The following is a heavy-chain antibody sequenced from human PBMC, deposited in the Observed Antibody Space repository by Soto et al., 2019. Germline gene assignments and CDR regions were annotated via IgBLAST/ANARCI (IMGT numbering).Heavy chain of an antibody. J-gene: IGHJ6*02. Sequence: PSETLSLTCAVYGGSFSGYYWSWVRQPPGKGLEWIGEINHSGSTNYNPSLKSRVTISVDTSKNQFPLKLSSVTAADTAVYYCARTDYYDSRGYYYYGMDVWGQGTTVT. D-gene: IGHD3-22*01. CDR3: ARTDYYDSRGYYYYGMDV. CDR2: INHSGST. V-gene: IGHV4-34*01. CDR1: GGSFSGYY.